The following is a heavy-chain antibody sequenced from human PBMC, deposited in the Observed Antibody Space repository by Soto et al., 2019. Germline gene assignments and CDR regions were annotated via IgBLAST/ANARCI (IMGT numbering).Heavy chain of an antibody. J-gene: IGHJ5*02. CDR2: IFPSDSDT. D-gene: IGHD3-22*01. CDR3: ARKDKSGYFNWFDP. CDR1: GYRFTSYW. Sequence: PGESLKISCRTSGYRFTSYWIAWVRQMPGRGLEWMGIIFPSDSDTRYSPSFQGQVTISADRSTSTVFLQWASLKASDTAVYFCARKDKSGYFNWFDPWGQGTLVTVSS. V-gene: IGHV5-51*01.